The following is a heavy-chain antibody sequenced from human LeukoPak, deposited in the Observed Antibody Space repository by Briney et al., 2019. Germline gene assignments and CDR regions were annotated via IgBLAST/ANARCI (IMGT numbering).Heavy chain of an antibody. J-gene: IGHJ6*02. CDR3: ARTNSSGWLADYYYYYGMDV. Sequence: GGSLRLSCAASGFTFSSYSMNWVRQAPGKGLEWVSSISSSSSYIYYADSVKGRFTISRDNAKNSLYLQMNSLRAEDTAVYYCARTNSSGWLADYYYYYGMDVWGQGTTVTVSS. D-gene: IGHD6-19*01. CDR1: GFTFSSYS. V-gene: IGHV3-21*01. CDR2: ISSSSSYI.